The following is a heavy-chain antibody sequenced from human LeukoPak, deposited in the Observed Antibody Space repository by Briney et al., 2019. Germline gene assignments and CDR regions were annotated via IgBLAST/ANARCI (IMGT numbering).Heavy chain of an antibody. CDR1: GYTFTGYY. Sequence: ASVKVSCKASGYTFTGYYMHWVRQAPGQGLEWMGRINPNSGGTNYAQKFQGRVTMTRDTSISTAYMELSRLRSDDTAVYYCARDRRVKLPVAAAGLTTIDYWGQGTLVTVSS. J-gene: IGHJ4*02. CDR3: ARDRRVKLPVAAAGLTTIDY. CDR2: INPNSGGT. V-gene: IGHV1-2*06. D-gene: IGHD6-13*01.